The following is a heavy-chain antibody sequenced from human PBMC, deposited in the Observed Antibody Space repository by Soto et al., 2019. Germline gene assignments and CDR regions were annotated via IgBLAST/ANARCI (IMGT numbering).Heavy chain of an antibody. V-gene: IGHV4-34*01. CDR1: GGSFSGYY. CDR3: ARGGVAAAGTLFGYYYYGMDV. CDR2: INHSGST. D-gene: IGHD6-13*01. Sequence: SETLSLTCAVYGGSFSGYYWSWIRQPPGKGLEWIGEINHSGSTNYNPSLKSRVTISVDTSKNQFSLKLSSVTAADTAVYYCARGGVAAAGTLFGYYYYGMDVWGQGTTVTV. J-gene: IGHJ6*02.